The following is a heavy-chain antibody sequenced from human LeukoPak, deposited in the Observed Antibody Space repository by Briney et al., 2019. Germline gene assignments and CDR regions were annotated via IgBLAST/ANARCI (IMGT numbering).Heavy chain of an antibody. D-gene: IGHD3-10*01. CDR3: ARELLGIFAFDL. V-gene: IGHV3-11*06. Sequence: GGSLRLSCAVSGFTFSDYYMTWMRQAPGKGLEGVSYISSGSTYTNYADSVKGRFSISRDNAKNSLSLQMSSLRAEDTAVYYCARELLGIFAFDLWGQGTMLTVSS. CDR1: GFTFSDYY. J-gene: IGHJ3*01. CDR2: ISSGSTYT.